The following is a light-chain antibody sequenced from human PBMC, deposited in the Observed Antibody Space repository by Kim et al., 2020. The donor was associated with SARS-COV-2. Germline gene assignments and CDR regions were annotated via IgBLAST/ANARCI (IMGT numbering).Light chain of an antibody. J-gene: IGKJ4*01. CDR1: QTVDRN. Sequence: EIVMTQSPATLSVSPGERVTLSCRASQTVDRNLAWYQQKGGQPPGLLIYRASTRATDIPDRFSGTGSGTEFTLTIHSLRSEDSGNYYCQQFSKWPLTFGGGTKVEIK. CDR3: QQFSKWPLT. CDR2: RAS. V-gene: IGKV3-15*01.